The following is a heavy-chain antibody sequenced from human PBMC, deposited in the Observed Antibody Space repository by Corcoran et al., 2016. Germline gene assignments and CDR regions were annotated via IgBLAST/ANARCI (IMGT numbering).Heavy chain of an antibody. V-gene: IGHV3-15*07. CDR3: TIDREVPPARWWDNWVDP. Sequence: EVQLVESGGGLVKPGGSLRLSCAASGFTFSNAWMNWVRQAPGQGLEWVGRIKSKTDGGTTDYAAPVKGRFTISRDDSKKTIYLQMNSLKTEDTAVYYCTIDREVPPARWWDNWVDPWGQGTLVTVSS. J-gene: IGHJ5*02. D-gene: IGHD2-2*01. CDR2: IKSKTDGGTT. CDR1: GFTFSNAW.